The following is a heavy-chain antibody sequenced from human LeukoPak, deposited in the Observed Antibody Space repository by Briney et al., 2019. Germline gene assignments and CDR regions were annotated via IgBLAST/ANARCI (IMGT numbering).Heavy chain of an antibody. D-gene: IGHD3-16*02. CDR3: TRVYDYVWGSYRPRREYYFDY. V-gene: IGHV3-49*04. CDR2: IRSKAYGGTT. CDR1: GFTFGDYA. Sequence: PGGSLRLSCTASGFTFGDYAMSWVRQAPGKGLEWVGFIRSKAYGGTTEYAASVKGRFTISRDDSKSIAYLQMNSLETEDTAVYYCTRVYDYVWGSYRPRREYYFDYWGQGTLVTVSS. J-gene: IGHJ4*02.